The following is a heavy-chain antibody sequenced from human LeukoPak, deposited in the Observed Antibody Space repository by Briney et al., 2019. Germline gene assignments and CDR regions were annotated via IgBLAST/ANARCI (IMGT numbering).Heavy chain of an antibody. CDR2: IYYSGST. Sequence: PSHTLSLTCTVSGGSISSGGYYWSWIRQHPGKGLEWIGYIYYSGSTYYNPSLRSRVTISVDTSKNQFSLKLSSVTAADTAVDYCAKDYKGDRESGGADGLDFGLRGRGTLVTVSS. V-gene: IGHV4-31*03. CDR1: GGSISSGGYY. J-gene: IGHJ2*01. CDR3: AKDYKGDRESGGADGLDFGL. D-gene: IGHD3-10*01.